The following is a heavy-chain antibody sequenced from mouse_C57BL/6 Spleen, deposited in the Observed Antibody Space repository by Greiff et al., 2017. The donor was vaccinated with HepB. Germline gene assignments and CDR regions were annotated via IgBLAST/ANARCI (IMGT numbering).Heavy chain of an antibody. CDR2: IYPSDSET. V-gene: IGHV1-61*01. CDR3: AREGNYGGYFDV. Sequence: LQESGAELVRPGSSVKLSCKASGYTFTSYWMDWVKQRPGQGLEWIGNIYPSDSETHYNQKFKDKATLTVDKSSSTAYMQLSSLTSEDSAVYYCAREGNYGGYFDVWGTGTTVTVSS. D-gene: IGHD2-1*01. CDR1: GYTFTSYW. J-gene: IGHJ1*03.